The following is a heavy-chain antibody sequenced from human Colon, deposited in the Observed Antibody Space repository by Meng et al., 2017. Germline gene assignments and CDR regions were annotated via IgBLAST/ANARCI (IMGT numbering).Heavy chain of an antibody. CDR2: IAYDGGHK. V-gene: IGHV3-30*01. Sequence: GGSLRLSCVVSGLTFRRYAMHWVRQAPGKGLEWVAVIAYDGGHKDYADSVKGRFTISRDNSLNTLYLQMNSLRAEDTAVYYCARDYNDGSGRFDYWGQGTLVTGSS. J-gene: IGHJ4*02. CDR1: GLTFRRYA. D-gene: IGHD3-22*01. CDR3: ARDYNDGSGRFDY.